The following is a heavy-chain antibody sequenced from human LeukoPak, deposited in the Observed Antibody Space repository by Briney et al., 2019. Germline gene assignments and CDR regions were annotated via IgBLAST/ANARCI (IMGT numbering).Heavy chain of an antibody. V-gene: IGHV3-23*01. D-gene: IGHD3-3*01. J-gene: IGHJ4*02. Sequence: GGSLRLSCAASGFTFSSYAMSWVRQAPGKGLEWVSAISGSGGSTYYADSVKGRFTISRDNSKNTLYLQMNSLRAEDTAVYYCATAPDFWSGYYTGGDYWGQGTLVTVSS. CDR1: GFTFSSYA. CDR3: ATAPDFWSGYYTGGDY. CDR2: ISGSGGST.